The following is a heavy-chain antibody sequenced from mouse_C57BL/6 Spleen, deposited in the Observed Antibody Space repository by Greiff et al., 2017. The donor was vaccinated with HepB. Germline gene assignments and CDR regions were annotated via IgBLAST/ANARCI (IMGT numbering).Heavy chain of an antibody. V-gene: IGHV7-3*01. CDR1: GFTFTDYY. CDR2: IRNKANGYTT. CDR3: ARYDWDPYLDY. Sequence: EVQLVESGGGLVQPGGSLSLSCAASGFTFTDYYMSWVRQPPGKALEWLGFIRNKANGYTTEYSASVKGRFTISRDNSQSILYLQMNALRAEDSATYYCARYDWDPYLDYWGQGTTLTVSS. D-gene: IGHD4-1*01. J-gene: IGHJ2*01.